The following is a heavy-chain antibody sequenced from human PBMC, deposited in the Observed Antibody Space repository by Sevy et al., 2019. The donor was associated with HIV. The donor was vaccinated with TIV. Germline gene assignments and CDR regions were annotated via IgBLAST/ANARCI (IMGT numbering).Heavy chain of an antibody. J-gene: IGHJ6*02. V-gene: IGHV3-30*18. CDR1: QFTFSTFW. CDR3: ANAYSGSYSHSYLYALDV. D-gene: IGHD1-26*01. CDR2: ISHDGINE. Sequence: GGSLRLSCAASQFTFSTFWMSWVRQAPGKGLDWVALISHDGINEYYADSVKGRFTISRDNSKNTVYLEMNSLRNEDTAIYFCANAYSGSYSHSYLYALDVWGQGTTVTVSS.